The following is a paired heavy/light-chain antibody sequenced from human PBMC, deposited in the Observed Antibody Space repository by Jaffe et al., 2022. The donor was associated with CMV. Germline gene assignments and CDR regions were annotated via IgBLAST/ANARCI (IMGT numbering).Light chain of an antibody. Sequence: DIVMSQSPLSLPVTPGEPASISCRSSQSLLHSNGYNYLDWYLQKPGQSPQLLIYLGSNRASGVPDRFSGSGSGTDFTLKISRVEAEDVGVYYCMQALQTPCTFGPGTKVDIK. CDR3: MQALQTPCT. J-gene: IGKJ3*01. CDR2: LGS. V-gene: IGKV2-28*01. CDR1: QSLLHSNGYNY.
Heavy chain of an antibody. V-gene: IGHV3-23*01. Sequence: EVQLLESGGGLVQPGGSLRLSCAASGFTFSSYAMSWVRQAPGKGLEWVSIISGSGGSTYYVDSVKGRFTISRDNSKNTLFLEMNSLRAEDTAVYFCAKGVVSSGFVLYYYRMDVWGQGTTVTVSS. CDR1: GFTFSSYA. CDR3: AKGVVSSGFVLYYYRMDV. J-gene: IGHJ6*02. D-gene: IGHD2-21*01. CDR2: ISGSGGST.